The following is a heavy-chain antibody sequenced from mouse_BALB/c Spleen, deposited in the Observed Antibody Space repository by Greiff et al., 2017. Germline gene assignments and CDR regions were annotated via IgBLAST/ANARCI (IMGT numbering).Heavy chain of an antibody. CDR2: IWAGGST. CDR1: GFSLTSYG. D-gene: IGHD2-10*02. V-gene: IGHV2-9*02. CDR3: ATYGNYFAY. Sequence: VKLVESGPGLVAPSQSLSITCTVSGFSLTSYGVHWVRQPPGKGLEWLGVIWAGGSTNYNSALMSRLSISKDNSKSQVFLKMNSLQTDDTAMYYCATYGNYFAYWGQGTLVTVSA. J-gene: IGHJ3*01.